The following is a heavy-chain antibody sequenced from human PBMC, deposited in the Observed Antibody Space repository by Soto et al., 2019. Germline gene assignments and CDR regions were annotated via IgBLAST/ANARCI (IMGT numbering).Heavy chain of an antibody. D-gene: IGHD3-16*01. CDR3: AYRGDRPYYFDY. V-gene: IGHV3-23*01. CDR2: ISGSGGST. J-gene: IGHJ4*02. Sequence: PGGSLRLSCAASGFTFSSYAMSWVRQAPGKGLEWVSAISGSGGSTYYADSVKGRFTISRDNSKNTLYLQMNSLRAEDTAVYYCAYRGDRPYYFDYWGQGTLVTFSS. CDR1: GFTFSSYA.